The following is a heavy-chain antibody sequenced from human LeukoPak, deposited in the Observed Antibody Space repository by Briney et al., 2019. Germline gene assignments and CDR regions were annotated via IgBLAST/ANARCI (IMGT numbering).Heavy chain of an antibody. CDR3: ARYNTYYDILTGYSSLFDY. Sequence: PGGSLRPSCAASGFTVSSNYMSWVRQAPGKGLEWVSVIYSGGSTYYADSVKGRFTISRDNSKNTLYLQMNSLRAEDTAVYYCARYNTYYDILTGYSSLFDYWGQGTLVTVSS. D-gene: IGHD3-9*01. J-gene: IGHJ4*02. CDR2: IYSGGST. V-gene: IGHV3-66*01. CDR1: GFTVSSNY.